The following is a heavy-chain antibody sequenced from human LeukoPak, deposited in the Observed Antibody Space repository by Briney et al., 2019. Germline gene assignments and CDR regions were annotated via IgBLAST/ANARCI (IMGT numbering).Heavy chain of an antibody. D-gene: IGHD3-22*01. V-gene: IGHV3-11*01. J-gene: IGHJ3*02. CDR2: ISSSGSTI. CDR1: GFTFSDYY. Sequence: GGSLRLSCAASGFTFSDYYMSWIRQAPGKGREWVSYISSSGSTIYYADSVKGRFTISRDNAKNSLYLQMNSLRAEDTAVYYCARDKDYYDSSGNRVDIWGQGTMVTVSS. CDR3: ARDKDYYDSSGNRVDI.